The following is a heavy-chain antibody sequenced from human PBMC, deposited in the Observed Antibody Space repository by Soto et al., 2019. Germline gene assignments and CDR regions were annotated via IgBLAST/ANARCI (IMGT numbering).Heavy chain of an antibody. J-gene: IGHJ5*02. D-gene: IGHD1-1*01. V-gene: IGHV4-30-2*01. CDR3: ARDQLEGNWFDP. CDR2: IYHSGST. Sequence: QLHLQESGSGLVRPSQTLSLTCVVSGGSISSGGYSWNWIRQPPGKGLEWIWYIYHSGSTLYNPSLNNRVTISVDKSKNQFSLKLTSVTAADTAVYYCARDQLEGNWFDPWGQGTLVTVSS. CDR1: GGSISSGGYS.